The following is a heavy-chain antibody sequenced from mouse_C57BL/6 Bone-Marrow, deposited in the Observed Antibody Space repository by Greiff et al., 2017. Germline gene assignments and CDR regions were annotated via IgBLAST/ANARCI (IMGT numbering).Heavy chain of an antibody. D-gene: IGHD1-1*01. CDR2: IYPGDGDT. J-gene: IGHJ1*03. CDR3: ARDPHYYGSSSHWYFDV. CDR1: GYAFSSSW. Sequence: VQLQQSGPELVKPGASVKISCKASGYAFSSSWMNWVKQRPGKGLEWIGRIYPGDGDTNYNGKFKGKATLTADKSSSTAYMQLSSLTSEDSAVYFCARDPHYYGSSSHWYFDVWGTGTTVTVSS. V-gene: IGHV1-82*01.